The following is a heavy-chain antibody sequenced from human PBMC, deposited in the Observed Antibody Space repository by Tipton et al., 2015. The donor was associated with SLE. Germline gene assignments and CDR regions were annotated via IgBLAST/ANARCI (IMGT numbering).Heavy chain of an antibody. Sequence: SLRLSYAASGFTFSSYSMNWVRQAPGKGLEWVSYISSSSSYIYYADSVKGRFTISRDNAKNSLYLQMNSLRAEDTAVYYCARGGDGDPFDYWGQGTLVTVSS. V-gene: IGHV3-21*05. J-gene: IGHJ4*02. CDR3: ARGGDGDPFDY. CDR2: ISSSSSYI. D-gene: IGHD4-17*01. CDR1: GFTFSSYS.